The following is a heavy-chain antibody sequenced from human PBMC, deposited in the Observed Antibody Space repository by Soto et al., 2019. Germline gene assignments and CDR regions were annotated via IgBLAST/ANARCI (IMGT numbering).Heavy chain of an antibody. CDR3: ASEGSGYPNWFDP. D-gene: IGHD3-22*01. V-gene: IGHV1-69*01. CDR1: GGTFSSYA. CDR2: IIPIFGTA. Sequence: QVQLVQSGAEVKKPGSSVKVSCKASGGTFSSYAISWVRQAPGQGLEWMGGIIPIFGTANYAQKFQGRVTITADESTSTAYMELSRLRSEYTAVYYCASEGSGYPNWFDPWGQGTLVTVSS. J-gene: IGHJ5*02.